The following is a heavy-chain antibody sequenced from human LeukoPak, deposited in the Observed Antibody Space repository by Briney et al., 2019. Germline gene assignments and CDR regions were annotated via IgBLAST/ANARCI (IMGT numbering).Heavy chain of an antibody. CDR1: GGSISSHY. CDR3: ARGQRPRLGTTSPAPFDY. CDR2: IYYSGST. V-gene: IGHV4-59*11. D-gene: IGHD1-26*01. Sequence: SETLSLTCTVSGGSISSHYWSWIRQPPGKGLEWIGYIYYSGSTNYNPSLKSRVTISVDTSKNQFSLKLSSVTAADTAVYYCARGQRPRLGTTSPAPFDYWGQGTLVTVS. J-gene: IGHJ4*02.